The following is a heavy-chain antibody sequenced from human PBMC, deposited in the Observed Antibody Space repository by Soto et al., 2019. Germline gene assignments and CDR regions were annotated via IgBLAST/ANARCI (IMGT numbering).Heavy chain of an antibody. CDR2: LSYDGGAT. CDR1: GFTFGSYA. J-gene: IGHJ4*02. D-gene: IGHD2-2*01. CDR3: ARISVTSSTDF. V-gene: IGHV3-23*01. Sequence: PGGSLRLSCAASGFTFGSYAMSWFRQAPGEGLQWVSSLSYDGGATFYADSVKGRFTNSRDNSRNTLFLQMSSLRVGDSAVYYCARISVTSSTDFWGQGTVVTVSS.